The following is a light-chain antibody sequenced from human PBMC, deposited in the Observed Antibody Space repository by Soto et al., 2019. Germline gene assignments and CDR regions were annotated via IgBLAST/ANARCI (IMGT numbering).Light chain of an antibody. Sequence: DIQMTQSPSSLSASVGDRVTITCRASQSSSSYLNWYQQKPGKAPKLLIYAASSLQSGVPSRFSGSGSGTDFTLTIRSLQPEEFATYYCQQSYSTPLTFGGGTKVEIK. CDR2: AAS. CDR3: QQSYSTPLT. V-gene: IGKV1-39*01. J-gene: IGKJ4*01. CDR1: QSSSSY.